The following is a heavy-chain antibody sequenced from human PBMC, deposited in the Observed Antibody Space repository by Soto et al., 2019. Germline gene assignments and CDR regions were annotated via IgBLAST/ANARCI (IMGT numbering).Heavy chain of an antibody. CDR2: IIPISETT. D-gene: IGHD2-2*01. CDR3: ARSQGSSTSLEIYYYYYYGMDV. Sequence: QVQLVQSGAEVKKPGSSVKVSYKASGGTFSSYAISWVRQAPGQGLEWMGGIIPISETTNYTQKFQGRGTSTADESKSTAYMELSSLRSEDTAVYYCARSQGSSTSLEIYYYYYYGMDVWCQGTTVTVSS. CDR1: GGTFSSYA. V-gene: IGHV1-69*01. J-gene: IGHJ6*02.